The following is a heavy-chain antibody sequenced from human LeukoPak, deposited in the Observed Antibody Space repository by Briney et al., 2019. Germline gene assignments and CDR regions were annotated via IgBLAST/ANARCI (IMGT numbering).Heavy chain of an antibody. CDR1: GYSISSGYY. V-gene: IGHV4-38-2*01. Sequence: SETLSLTCAVSGYSISSGYYWGWIRQPPGKGLEWIGSIYHSGSTYYNPSLKGRVTISVDTSKNQFSLKLSSVTAADTAVYYCARQRGCSSTSCYWCDYWGQGTLVTVSS. CDR3: ARQRGCSSTSCYWCDY. D-gene: IGHD2-2*01. J-gene: IGHJ4*02. CDR2: IYHSGST.